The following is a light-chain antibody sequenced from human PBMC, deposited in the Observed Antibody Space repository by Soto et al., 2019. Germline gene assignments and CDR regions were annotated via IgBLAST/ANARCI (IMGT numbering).Light chain of an antibody. CDR1: QSVGSRF. CDR3: QQYGSSPYT. J-gene: IGKJ2*01. V-gene: IGKV3-20*01. Sequence: EIVLTQSPGTLSLSPGERATLSCRASQSVGSRFLAWYQQKPGQAPRLLMYGASSSATVIPDRFSGTGSGRDFTLTISRLEPEDFAVYYCQQYGSSPYTFGLGTKLEIK. CDR2: GAS.